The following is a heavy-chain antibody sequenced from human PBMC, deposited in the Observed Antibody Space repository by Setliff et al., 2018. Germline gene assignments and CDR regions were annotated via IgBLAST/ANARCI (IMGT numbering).Heavy chain of an antibody. V-gene: IGHV4-34*01. CDR3: ARSEGRRDGYNW. D-gene: IGHD5-12*01. J-gene: IGHJ4*02. CDR2: INHSGST. CDR1: GESFSGHY. Sequence: PSETLSLTCAVYGESFSGHYWSWIRQPPGKGLEWIGEINHSGSTNYNPSLKSRVTISVDTSKNQFSLKLSSVTAADTAVYYCARSEGRRDGYNWWGQGTLVTVSS.